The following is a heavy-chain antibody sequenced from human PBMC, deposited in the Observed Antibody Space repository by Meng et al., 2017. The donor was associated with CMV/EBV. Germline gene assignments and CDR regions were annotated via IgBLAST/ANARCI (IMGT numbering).Heavy chain of an antibody. J-gene: IGHJ4*02. Sequence: GESLKISCAASGFTFDDYGMSWVRQAPGKGLEWVAVISYDGSNKYYADSVKGRFTISRDNSKNTLYLQMNSLRAEDTAVYYCARDQKSIAAIDYWGQGTLVTVSS. CDR2: ISYDGSNK. CDR1: GFTFDDYG. CDR3: ARDQKSIAAIDY. V-gene: IGHV3-30*03. D-gene: IGHD6-6*01.